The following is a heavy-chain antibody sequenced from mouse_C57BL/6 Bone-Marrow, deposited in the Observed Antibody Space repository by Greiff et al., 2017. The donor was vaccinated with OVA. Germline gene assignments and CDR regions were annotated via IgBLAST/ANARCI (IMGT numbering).Heavy chain of an antibody. CDR2: IYPRSGNT. V-gene: IGHV1-81*01. Sequence: VMLVESGAELARPGASVKLSCKASGYTFTSYGISWVKQRTGQGLEWIGEIYPRSGNTYYNEKFKGKATLTADKSSSTAYMELRSRTSEDSAVYFCALLGAYWGQGTLVTVSA. J-gene: IGHJ3*01. D-gene: IGHD1-1*01. CDR3: ALLGAY. CDR1: GYTFTSYG.